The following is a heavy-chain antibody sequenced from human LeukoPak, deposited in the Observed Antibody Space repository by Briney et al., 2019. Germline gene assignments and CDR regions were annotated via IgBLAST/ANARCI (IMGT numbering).Heavy chain of an antibody. CDR1: GYTFTSYG. V-gene: IGHV1-18*01. D-gene: IGHD3-22*01. Sequence: ASVKVSCKASGYTFTSYGISWVRQAPGQGLEWMGWISAYNGNTNYAQKLQGRVTMTTDTSTSTAYMELRSLRSDDTAVYYCARGAYDSSGYLGYYYYGMDVWGQGTTVTVSS. CDR2: ISAYNGNT. CDR3: ARGAYDSSGYLGYYYYGMDV. J-gene: IGHJ6*02.